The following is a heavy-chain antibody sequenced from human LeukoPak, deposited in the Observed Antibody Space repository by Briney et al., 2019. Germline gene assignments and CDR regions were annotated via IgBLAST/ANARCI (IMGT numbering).Heavy chain of an antibody. Sequence: GGSLRLSCAASGFTFSSYSMNWVRQAPGKGLEWVSYISSSSSTIYYADSVKGRFTISRDNAKNSLYLQMNSLRAEDTAVYYCAKEETNYDILTGYSDYWGQGTLVTVSS. CDR1: GFTFSSYS. CDR2: ISSSSSTI. J-gene: IGHJ4*02. D-gene: IGHD3-9*01. CDR3: AKEETNYDILTGYSDY. V-gene: IGHV3-48*04.